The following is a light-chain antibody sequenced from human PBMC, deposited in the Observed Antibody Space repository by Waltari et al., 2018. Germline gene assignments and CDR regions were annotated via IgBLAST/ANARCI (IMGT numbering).Light chain of an antibody. J-gene: IGLJ3*02. Sequence: QSVLTQPPSVSGAPGQRVTISCTGSSSNIGARYDVHWYQQLPGTAPKLLIYGNSNRPSGVPDRCSGSKSGTSASLAITGLQAEEEADYYCQSYDNNLGGSRVFGGGTRLTVL. CDR3: QSYDNNLGGSRV. CDR2: GNS. V-gene: IGLV1-40*01. CDR1: SSNIGARYD.